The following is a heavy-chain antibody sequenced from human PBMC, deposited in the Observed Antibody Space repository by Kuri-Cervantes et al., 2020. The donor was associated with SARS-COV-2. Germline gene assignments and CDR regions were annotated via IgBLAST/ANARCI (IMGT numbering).Heavy chain of an antibody. D-gene: IGHD1-26*01. CDR3: ANSLLLSLDY. J-gene: IGHJ4*02. V-gene: IGHV3-23*01. CDR2: ISVSGGST. CDR1: GFTFSNSD. Sequence: GESLKISCAASGFTFSNSDMNWVRQAPGKGLEWVSAISVSGGSTYYADSVKGRFTISRDNSKNTLYLQMNSLRAEDTAVYYCANSLLLSLDYWGQGTLVTVSS.